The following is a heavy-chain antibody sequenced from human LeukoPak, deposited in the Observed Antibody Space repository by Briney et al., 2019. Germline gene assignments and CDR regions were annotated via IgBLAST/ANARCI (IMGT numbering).Heavy chain of an antibody. J-gene: IGHJ4*02. CDR3: ARVRYRLAETYIDY. D-gene: IGHD3-16*01. CDR1: GFTFSSYA. CDR2: LSGSGGRT. Sequence: GGFLRLSCAASGFTFSSYAMSWVRQAPGKGLEWVSGLSGSGGRTYYADSVKGRFTISRDNSKNTLYLQMNSLRADDTAVYYCARVRYRLAETYIDYWGQGTLVTVSS. V-gene: IGHV3-23*01.